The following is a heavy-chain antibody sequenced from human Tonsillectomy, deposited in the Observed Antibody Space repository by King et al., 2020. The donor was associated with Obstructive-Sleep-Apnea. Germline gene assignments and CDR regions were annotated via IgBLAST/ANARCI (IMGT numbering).Heavy chain of an antibody. Sequence: VQLVESGGGVVQPGRSLRLSCAASGFTFSSYPMHWVRQAPGKGLEWVAVTSYDGSNKYYADSVKGRFTISRDNSKNTLYLQMNSLRAEDTAVYYCASGYSSGWYVNYWGQGTLVTVSS. CDR1: GFTFSSYP. CDR2: TSYDGSNK. CDR3: ASGYSSGWYVNY. V-gene: IGHV3-30*04. J-gene: IGHJ4*02. D-gene: IGHD6-19*01.